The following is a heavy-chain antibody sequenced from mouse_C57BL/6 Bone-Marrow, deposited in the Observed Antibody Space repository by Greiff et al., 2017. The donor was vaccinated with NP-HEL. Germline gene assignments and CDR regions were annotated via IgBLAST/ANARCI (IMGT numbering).Heavy chain of an antibody. CDR2: ISDGGSYT. CDR3: ARVLYDYDVAWYFDV. CDR1: GFTFSSYA. V-gene: IGHV5-4*03. J-gene: IGHJ1*03. Sequence: EVMLVESGGGLVKPGGSLKLSCAASGFTFSSYAMSWVRQTPEKRLEWVATISDGGSYTYYPDNVKGRFTISRDNAKNNQYLQMSHLKSEDTAMYYCARVLYDYDVAWYFDVWGTGTTVTVSS. D-gene: IGHD2-4*01.